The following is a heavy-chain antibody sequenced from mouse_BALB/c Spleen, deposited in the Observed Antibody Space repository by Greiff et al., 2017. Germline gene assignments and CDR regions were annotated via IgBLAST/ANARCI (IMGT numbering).Heavy chain of an antibody. J-gene: IGHJ1*01. CDR3: ATYYGSSYWYFDV. CDR2: INPNNGGT. CDR1: GYTFTDYN. V-gene: IGHV1-18*01. Sequence: VQLKESGPELVKPGASVKIPCKASGYTFTDYNMDWVKQSHGKSLEWIGDINPNNGGTIYNQKFKGKATLTVDKSSSTAYMELRSLTSEDTAVYYCATYYGSSYWYFDVWGAGTTVTVSS. D-gene: IGHD1-1*01.